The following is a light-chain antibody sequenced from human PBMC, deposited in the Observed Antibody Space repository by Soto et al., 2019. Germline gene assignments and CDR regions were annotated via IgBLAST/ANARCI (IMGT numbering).Light chain of an antibody. CDR2: DVS. Sequence: QSALTQPASVSGSPGQSITISCTGTRSDVGGYNFVSWYQQYPGKAPKLIILDVSTRPSGVSDRFSGSKSGNTASLTISGLQAEDEADYYCSSYTTSSTPVVFSGGTKVTVL. V-gene: IGLV2-14*01. J-gene: IGLJ2*01. CDR3: SSYTTSSTPVV. CDR1: RSDVGGYNF.